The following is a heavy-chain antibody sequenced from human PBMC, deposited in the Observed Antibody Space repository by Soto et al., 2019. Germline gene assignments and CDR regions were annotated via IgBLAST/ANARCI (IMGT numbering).Heavy chain of an antibody. Sequence: SSVKVSCKVSGYTLTELSMHWVRQAPGKGLEWMGGFDPEDGETIYAQKFQGRVTMTEDTSTDTAYMELSSLRSEDTAVYYCAARRVLRYYFDYWGQGTPVIVSS. V-gene: IGHV1-24*01. J-gene: IGHJ4*02. CDR3: AARRVLRYYFDY. CDR1: GYTLTELS. CDR2: FDPEDGET. D-gene: IGHD3-10*01.